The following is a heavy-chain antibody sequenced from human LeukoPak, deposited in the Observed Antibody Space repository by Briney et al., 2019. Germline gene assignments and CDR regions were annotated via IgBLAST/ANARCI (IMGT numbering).Heavy chain of an antibody. Sequence: ASVKVSCKASGYTFTSYGFSWVRQAPGQGLEWMGWISAYNGNTDYPQNLQGRVTLTTDTSTSTAYMELRSLRSDDTAVYYCARDLYCSSTSCYTGGYYYYYMDVWGKGTTVTVSS. CDR3: ARDLYCSSTSCYTGGYYYYYMDV. D-gene: IGHD2-2*02. V-gene: IGHV1-18*01. CDR1: GYTFTSYG. CDR2: ISAYNGNT. J-gene: IGHJ6*03.